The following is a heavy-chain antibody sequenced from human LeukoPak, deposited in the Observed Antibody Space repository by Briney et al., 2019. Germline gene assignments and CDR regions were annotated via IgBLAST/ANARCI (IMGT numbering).Heavy chain of an antibody. D-gene: IGHD4-17*01. V-gene: IGHV1-69*13. Sequence: ASVKASCKASGGTFSSYAISWVRQAPGQGLEWMGGIIPIFGTANYAQKFQGRVTITADESTSTAYMELSSLRSEDTAVYYCARALYGASYYYYYYGMDVWGQGTTVTVSS. J-gene: IGHJ6*02. CDR3: ARALYGASYYYYYYGMDV. CDR1: GGTFSSYA. CDR2: IIPIFGTA.